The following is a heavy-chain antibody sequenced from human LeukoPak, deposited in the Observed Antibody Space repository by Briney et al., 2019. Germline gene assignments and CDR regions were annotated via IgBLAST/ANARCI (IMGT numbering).Heavy chain of an antibody. CDR2: ISYDGSNK. J-gene: IGHJ4*02. Sequence: GGSLRLSCAASGFTFSSYGMHWVRQAPGKGLEWVAVISYDGSNKYYADSVKGRFTISRDNAKNSLYLQMNSLRAEDTAVYYCARHQTRNSAFDYWGQGTLVTVSS. CDR1: GFTFSSYG. V-gene: IGHV3-30*03. D-gene: IGHD4-23*01. CDR3: ARHQTRNSAFDY.